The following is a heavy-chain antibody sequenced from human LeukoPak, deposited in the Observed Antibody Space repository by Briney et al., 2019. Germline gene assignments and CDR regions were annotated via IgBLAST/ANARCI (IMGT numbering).Heavy chain of an antibody. CDR1: GFTFSSYA. J-gene: IGHJ4*02. D-gene: IGHD6-13*01. CDR3: ARQAAAGLDY. V-gene: IGHV3-23*01. CDR2: ISGSGGST. Sequence: GGSLRLSCAASGFTFSSYAMSWVRQAPGKGLEWVSAISGSGGSTYYADSVKGRFTISRDNSKNTVYLQMNSLRADDTAVYYCARQAAAGLDYWGQGTLVTVSS.